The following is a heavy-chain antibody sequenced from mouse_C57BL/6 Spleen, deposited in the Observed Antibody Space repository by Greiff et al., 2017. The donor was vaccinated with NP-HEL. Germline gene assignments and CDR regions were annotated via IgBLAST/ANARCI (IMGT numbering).Heavy chain of an antibody. J-gene: IGHJ1*03. Sequence: QVHVKQSGAELVRPGTSVKMSCKASGYTFTNYWIGWAKQRPGHGLEWIGDIYPGGGYTNYNEKFKGKATLTAEKSSSTAYMQFSSLTSEDSAIYYCARAGSSYNWYFDVWGTGTTVTVSS. CDR1: GYTFTNYW. CDR2: IYPGGGYT. CDR3: ARAGSSYNWYFDV. D-gene: IGHD1-1*01. V-gene: IGHV1-63*01.